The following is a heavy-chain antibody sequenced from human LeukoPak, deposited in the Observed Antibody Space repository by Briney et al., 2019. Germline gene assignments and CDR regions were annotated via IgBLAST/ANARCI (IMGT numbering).Heavy chain of an antibody. V-gene: IGHV3-21*01. CDR1: GFTFSSYW. Sequence: GGSLRLSCAASGFTFSSYWMSWVRQAPGKGLEWVSSISSSSSHIYYADSVKGRFTISRDNAKNSLYLQMNSLRAEDTAVYYCARVGSSSRAFDIWGQGTMVTVSS. CDR2: ISSSSSHI. CDR3: ARVGSSSRAFDI. J-gene: IGHJ3*02. D-gene: IGHD6-6*01.